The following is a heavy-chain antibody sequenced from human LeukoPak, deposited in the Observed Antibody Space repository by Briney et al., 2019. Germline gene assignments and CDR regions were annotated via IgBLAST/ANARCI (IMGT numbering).Heavy chain of an antibody. CDR3: TRLGTTIVGATDYFDY. CDR1: GFTFSGSA. V-gene: IGHV3-73*01. J-gene: IGHJ4*02. Sequence: GESLRLSCAASGFTFSGSAMHWVRQASGKGLEWVGRIRSKANSYATAYAASVKGRFTISRDDSKNTAYLQMNSLKTEDTAVYYCTRLGTTIVGATDYFDYWGQGTLVTVSS. CDR2: IRSKANSYAT. D-gene: IGHD1-26*01.